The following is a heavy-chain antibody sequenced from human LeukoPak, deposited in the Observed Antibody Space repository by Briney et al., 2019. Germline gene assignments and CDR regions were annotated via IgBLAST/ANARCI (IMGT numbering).Heavy chain of an antibody. D-gene: IGHD2/OR15-2a*01. CDR1: GYSFFNYW. J-gene: IGHJ4*02. Sequence: GESLKISCKAFGYSFFNYWIGWVRQMPGKALEWMGIIYPRDSDTRYSPSFQGQVTISVDTSITTAYLQWSSLKASDTAMYYCARNRDSDYWGQGTLVTVSS. CDR3: ARNRDSDY. CDR2: IYPRDSDT. V-gene: IGHV5-51*01.